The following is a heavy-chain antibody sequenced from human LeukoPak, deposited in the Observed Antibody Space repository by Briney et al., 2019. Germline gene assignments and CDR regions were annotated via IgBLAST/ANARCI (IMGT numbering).Heavy chain of an antibody. V-gene: IGHV3-33*01. Sequence: GRSLRLSCAASGFTFSSYGMHWVRQAPGKGLEWVAVIWYDGSNKYYADSVKGRFTISRDNSKSTLYLQMNSLRAEDTAVYYCARGGGWYSGSPFDYWGQGTLVTVSS. J-gene: IGHJ4*02. CDR3: ARGGGWYSGSPFDY. D-gene: IGHD1-26*01. CDR1: GFTFSSYG. CDR2: IWYDGSNK.